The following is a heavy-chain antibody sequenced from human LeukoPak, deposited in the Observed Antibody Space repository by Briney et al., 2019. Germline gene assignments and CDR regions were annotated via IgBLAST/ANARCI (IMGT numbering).Heavy chain of an antibody. CDR1: GGSISSSSYY. Sequence: SGTLSLTCTVSGGSISSSSYYWGWIRQPPGKGLEWIGSIYYSGSTYYNPSLKSRVTISVDTSKNQFSLKLSSVTAADTAVYYCARILGYCSSTSCSYYYYYYMDVWGKGTTVTVSS. CDR2: IYYSGST. CDR3: ARILGYCSSTSCSYYYYYYMDV. V-gene: IGHV4-39*07. J-gene: IGHJ6*03. D-gene: IGHD2-2*01.